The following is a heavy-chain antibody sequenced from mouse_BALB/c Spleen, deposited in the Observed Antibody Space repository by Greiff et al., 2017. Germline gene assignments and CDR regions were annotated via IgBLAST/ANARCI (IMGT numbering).Heavy chain of an antibody. CDR3: ARDIHLRGMDY. V-gene: IGHV7-3*02. Sequence: EVQRVESGGGLVQPGGSLRLSCATSGFTFTDYYMSRVRQLPGKAPEWLGFIRNKANGYTTEYSASVKGRFSISRDNSQSILYPQMNTLRAEDSATYYCARDIHLRGMDYWGQGTSVTVSS. D-gene: IGHD1-1*01. J-gene: IGHJ4*01. CDR1: GFTFTDYY. CDR2: IRNKANGYTT.